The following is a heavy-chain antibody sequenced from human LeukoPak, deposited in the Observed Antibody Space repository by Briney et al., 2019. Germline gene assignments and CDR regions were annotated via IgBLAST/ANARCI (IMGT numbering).Heavy chain of an antibody. D-gene: IGHD5-12*01. Sequence: SETLSLTCAVSGGSISSNNWWSWVRQPPGKGLEWIGEIYHHGATNYNPSLKSRATLSIDKSKNQFSLELSSVTAADTAVYYCARGPSVAAHLDYWGQGTLVTVSS. V-gene: IGHV4-4*02. CDR2: IYHHGAT. CDR1: GGSISSNNW. J-gene: IGHJ4*02. CDR3: ARGPSVAAHLDY.